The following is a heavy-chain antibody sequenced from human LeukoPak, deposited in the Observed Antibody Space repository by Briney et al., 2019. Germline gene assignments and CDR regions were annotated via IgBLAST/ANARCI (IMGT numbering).Heavy chain of an antibody. CDR3: ARDSRQWLATDY. Sequence: PSETLSLTCTVSGGSISSYYWSWIRQPPGKGLEWIGYIYYSGSTNYNPSLKSRVTISVDTSKNQFSLKLSSVTAADTAVYYCARDSRQWLATDYWGQGTLVTVSS. CDR2: IYYSGST. D-gene: IGHD6-19*01. J-gene: IGHJ4*02. V-gene: IGHV4-59*01. CDR1: GGSISSYY.